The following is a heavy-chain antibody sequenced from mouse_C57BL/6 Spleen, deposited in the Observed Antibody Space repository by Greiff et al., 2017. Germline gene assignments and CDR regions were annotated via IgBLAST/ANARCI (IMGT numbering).Heavy chain of an antibody. CDR1: GFTFSDYY. V-gene: IGHV5-16*01. CDR3: ARGSDSFAY. J-gene: IGHJ3*01. Sequence: EVMLVESEGGLVQPGSSMKLSCTASGFTFSDYYMAWVRQVPEKGLEWVANINSDGSSTYYLDSLKSRFIISRDNAKNILYLQLSSLKSEDTASYYCARGSDSFAYWGQGTLVTVSA. CDR2: INSDGSST. D-gene: IGHD2-4*01.